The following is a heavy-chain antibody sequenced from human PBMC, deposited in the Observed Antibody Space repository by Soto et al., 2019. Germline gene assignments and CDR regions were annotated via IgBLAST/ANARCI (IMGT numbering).Heavy chain of an antibody. CDR1: GGSISSGDYY. Sequence: QVQLQESGPGLVKPSQTLSLTCTVSGGSISSGDYYWSWIRQPPGKGLEWIGYIYYSGSTYYNPSLKSRVTISVDTSKNQFSLKLSSVTAADTAVYYCAREPTSHIDISPGDYWGQGTLVSVSS. CDR3: AREPTSHIDISPGDY. CDR2: IYYSGST. V-gene: IGHV4-30-4*01. J-gene: IGHJ4*02.